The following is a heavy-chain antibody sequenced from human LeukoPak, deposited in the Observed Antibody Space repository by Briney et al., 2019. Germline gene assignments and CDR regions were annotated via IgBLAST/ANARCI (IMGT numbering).Heavy chain of an antibody. J-gene: IGHJ6*03. CDR1: GDSISSGGYY. Sequence: PSETLSLTCTVSGDSISSGGYYWRWIRQHPGKGLEWIGYIYYSGSTYYNPSLKSRVTISVDTSKNQFSLKLSSVTAADTAVYYCARQDFGVVAPYYMDVWGKGTTVTVS. V-gene: IGHV4-31*03. CDR3: ARQDFGVVAPYYMDV. CDR2: IYYSGST. D-gene: IGHD3-3*01.